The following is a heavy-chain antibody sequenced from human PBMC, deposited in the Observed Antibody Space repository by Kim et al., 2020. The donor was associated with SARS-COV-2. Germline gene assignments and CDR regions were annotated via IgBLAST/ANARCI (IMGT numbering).Heavy chain of an antibody. J-gene: IGHJ3*02. D-gene: IGHD3-22*01. Sequence: KGRLTISRDNSKTTLYLQMNSLRAKDTDVYYCAKGDYYDSSGYSPSAFDIWGQGTMVTVSS. CDR3: AKGDYYDSSGYSPSAFDI. V-gene: IGHV3-23*01.